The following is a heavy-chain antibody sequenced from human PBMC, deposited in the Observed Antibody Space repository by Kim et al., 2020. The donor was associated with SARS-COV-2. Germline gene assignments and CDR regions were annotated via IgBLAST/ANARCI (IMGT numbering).Heavy chain of an antibody. CDR2: ISSSSSYI. V-gene: IGHV3-21*01. Sequence: GGSLRLSCAASGFTFSSYSMNWVRQAPGKGLEWVSSISSSSSYIYYADSVKGRFTISRDNAKNSLYLRMNSLRAEDTAVYYCASPPVTRYSGYDPPSYYYYGMDVWGQGTTVTVSS. CDR1: GFTFSSYS. CDR3: ASPPVTRYSGYDPPSYYYYGMDV. D-gene: IGHD5-12*01. J-gene: IGHJ6*02.